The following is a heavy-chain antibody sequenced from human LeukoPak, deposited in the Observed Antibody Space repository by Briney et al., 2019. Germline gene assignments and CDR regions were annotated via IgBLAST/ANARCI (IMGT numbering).Heavy chain of an antibody. CDR1: GYTLTELS. Sequence: GASVMVSCKVSGYTLTELSMHWGRQPPGKGLEWMGGFDPEDGETIYAQKFQGRVTMTEDTSTDTAYMELSSLRSEDTAVYYCATGGTSWTDEFDYWGQGTLVTVSS. D-gene: IGHD2-2*01. CDR2: FDPEDGET. V-gene: IGHV1-24*01. CDR3: ATGGTSWTDEFDY. J-gene: IGHJ4*02.